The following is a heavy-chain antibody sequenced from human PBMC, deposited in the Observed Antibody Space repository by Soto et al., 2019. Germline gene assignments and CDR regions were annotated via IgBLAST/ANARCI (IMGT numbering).Heavy chain of an antibody. D-gene: IGHD3-3*01. V-gene: IGHV3-15*07. CDR3: TTYYDFWSGVDY. J-gene: IGHJ4*02. Sequence: EVQLVESGGGLVKPGGSLRLSCAASGFTFSNAWMNWVRQATGKGLEWVGRIKSKTDGGTTDYAAPVKGRFTISRDDSKNTLYLQMNSLKTEDTAVYYCTTYYDFWSGVDYWGQGTLVTVSS. CDR1: GFTFSNAW. CDR2: IKSKTDGGTT.